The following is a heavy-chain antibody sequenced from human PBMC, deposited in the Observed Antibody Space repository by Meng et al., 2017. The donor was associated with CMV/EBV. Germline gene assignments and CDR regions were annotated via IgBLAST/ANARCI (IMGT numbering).Heavy chain of an antibody. Sequence: VTWQASVPCLGKPTESLMLTCPFSGFSLSKARMGVSWIRQPPGKALEWLAHIFSNDEKSYSTSLKSRLTISKDTSKSQVVLTMTNMDPVDTATYYCARIRRLWELLPWFDPWGQGTLVTVSS. V-gene: IGHV2-26*01. CDR2: IFSNDEK. D-gene: IGHD1-26*01. CDR3: ARIRRLWELLPWFDP. CDR1: GFSLSKARMG. J-gene: IGHJ5*02.